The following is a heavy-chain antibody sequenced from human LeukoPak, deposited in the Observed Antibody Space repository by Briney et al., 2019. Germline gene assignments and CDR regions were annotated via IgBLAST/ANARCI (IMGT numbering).Heavy chain of an antibody. CDR2: ISGSGGST. CDR1: GFTFSSYA. Sequence: PGGSLRLSCAASGFTFSSYAMSWVRQAPGKGLEWVSAISGSGGSTYYADSVKGRFTISRDNSKNTLYLQMNSLRAEDTAVYYCAKVWKYYYDSSGYSNYFDYWGQGTLVTVSS. D-gene: IGHD3-22*01. CDR3: AKVWKYYYDSSGYSNYFDY. J-gene: IGHJ4*02. V-gene: IGHV3-23*01.